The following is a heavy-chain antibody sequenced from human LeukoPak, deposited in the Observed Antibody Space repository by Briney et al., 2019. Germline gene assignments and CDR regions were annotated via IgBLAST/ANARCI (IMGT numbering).Heavy chain of an antibody. J-gene: IGHJ3*02. Sequence: PSETLSLTCTVSGGSISNYYWSWIRQPAGKGLEWIGRIYSSGTTNSSPSLKSRVTMSVDTSKNQFSLNLSSVTAADTAVYYCARFSTSTIFGVVNNVNDAFDIWGQGTMVTVSS. CDR2: IYSSGTT. CDR1: GGSISNYY. D-gene: IGHD3-3*01. CDR3: ARFSTSTIFGVVNNVNDAFDI. V-gene: IGHV4-4*07.